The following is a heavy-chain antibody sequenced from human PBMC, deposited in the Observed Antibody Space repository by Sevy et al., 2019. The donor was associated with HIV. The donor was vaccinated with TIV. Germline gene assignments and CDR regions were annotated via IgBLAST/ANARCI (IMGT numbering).Heavy chain of an antibody. V-gene: IGHV4-34*01. CDR1: GGSFSGYY. J-gene: IGHJ5*02. CDR3: ATRSYCSGGSCYSFVGEGCFDP. Sequence: SETLSLTCAVYGGSFSGYYWSWIRQPPGKGLEWIGEINHSGSTNYNPSLKSRVTISVDTSKNQFSLKLSSVTAADTAVYDCATRSYCSGGSCYSFVGEGCFDPWGQGTLVTVSS. D-gene: IGHD2-15*01. CDR2: INHSGST.